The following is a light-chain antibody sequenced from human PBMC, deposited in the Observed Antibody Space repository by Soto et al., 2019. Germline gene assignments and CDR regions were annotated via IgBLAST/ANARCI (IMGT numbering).Light chain of an antibody. CDR2: GAS. V-gene: IGKV3-15*01. Sequence: EIVMTQPPATLSLSPGERATLSCRASQSVSSDLAWYNQKPGQXHRXXIYGASTRATGIPARFSVIVSGTELTLNLHSLKSEDGEVYDGQQYNNWPRTFGQGTKVEI. CDR1: QSVSSD. CDR3: QQYNNWPRT. J-gene: IGKJ1*01.